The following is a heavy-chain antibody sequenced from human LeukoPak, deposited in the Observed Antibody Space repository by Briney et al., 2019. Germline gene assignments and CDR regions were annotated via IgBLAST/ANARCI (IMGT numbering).Heavy chain of an antibody. CDR2: IYYSGST. D-gene: IGHD3-3*01. J-gene: IGHJ4*02. Sequence: WETLSLTCTVCGGSISSSSYYWGWIPQPPANALERNGGIYYSGSTYYNPSLTSRVSLSVDQSKNQFALKLRSVTAPDKAVDHCAEAYSDFCSGYYAFDYWGKGTLVTVCS. V-gene: IGHV4-39*01. CDR3: AEAYSDFCSGYYAFDY. CDR1: GGSISSSSYY.